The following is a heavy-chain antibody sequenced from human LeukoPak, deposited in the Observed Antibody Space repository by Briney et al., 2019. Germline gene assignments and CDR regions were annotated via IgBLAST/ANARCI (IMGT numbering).Heavy chain of an antibody. CDR2: IIPIFGTA. J-gene: IGHJ4*02. Sequence: GASVKVFCKASGRTFSSYAISWVRQAPGQGLEWMGGIIPIFGTANYAQKFQGRVTITADKSTSTAYMELSSLRSEDTAVYYCARTWIQLWLNDYWGQGTLVTVSS. CDR1: GRTFSSYA. CDR3: ARTWIQLWLNDY. V-gene: IGHV1-69*06. D-gene: IGHD5-18*01.